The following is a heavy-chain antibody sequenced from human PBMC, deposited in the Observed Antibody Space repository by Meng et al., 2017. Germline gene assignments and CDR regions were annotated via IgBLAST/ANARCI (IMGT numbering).Heavy chain of an antibody. CDR1: GGSISSYY. V-gene: IGHV4-4*07. CDR3: ARDGVRFGFGLTMVRGGYYYYGMDV. J-gene: IGHJ6*02. CDR2: IYTSGST. Sequence: SETLSLTCTVSGGSISSYYWSWIRQPAGKGLEWIGRIYTSGSTNYNPSLKSRVTMSVDTSNNQFSLKLSSVTAADRAVYYCARDGVRFGFGLTMVRGGYYYYGMDVWGQGTTVTVSS. D-gene: IGHD3-10*01.